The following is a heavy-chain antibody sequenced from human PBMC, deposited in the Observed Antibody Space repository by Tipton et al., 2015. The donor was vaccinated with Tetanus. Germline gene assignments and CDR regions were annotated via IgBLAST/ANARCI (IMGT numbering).Heavy chain of an antibody. V-gene: IGHV1-69*01. CDR1: GGTFSSYA. CDR2: IIPIFGTA. CDR3: ARRQYYYDSSGYYPHDAFDT. D-gene: IGHD3-22*01. Sequence: QSGPEVKKPGSSVKVSCKASGGTFSSYAISWVRQAPGQGLEWMGGIIPIFGTANYAQKFQGRVTITADESTSTAYMELSSLRSEDTAVYYCARRQYYYDSSGYYPHDAFDTWGQGTMVTVSS. J-gene: IGHJ3*02.